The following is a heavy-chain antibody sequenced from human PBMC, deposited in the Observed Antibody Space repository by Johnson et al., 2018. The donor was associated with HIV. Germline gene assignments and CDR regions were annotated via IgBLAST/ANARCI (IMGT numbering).Heavy chain of an antibody. J-gene: IGHJ3*02. CDR1: GFTFSDYY. V-gene: IGHV3-11*04. CDR3: GSLGDGHQKGAFEI. CDR2: ISSSSSSI. D-gene: IGHD3-16*01. Sequence: VQLVESGGRLVKPGGSLRLSCAASGFTFSDYYMSWIRQAPGKGLEWVSYISSSSSSIYYADSVKGRFTISRDKAKRSLFLQMNSLRVEDTAVYFCGSLGDGHQKGAFEIWGHGTMVTVSS.